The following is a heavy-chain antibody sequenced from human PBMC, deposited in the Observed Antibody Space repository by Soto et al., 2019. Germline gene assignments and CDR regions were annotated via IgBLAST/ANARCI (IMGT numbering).Heavy chain of an antibody. CDR3: ARVLHSSGWYVLDWFDP. CDR1: GYTFTSYD. V-gene: IGHV1-8*01. D-gene: IGHD6-19*01. J-gene: IGHJ5*02. CDR2: MNPNSGNT. Sequence: GASVKVSCKASGYTFTSYDINWVRQATGQGLEWMGWMNPNSGNTGYAQKFQGRVTMTRNTSISTAYMELSSLRSEDTAVYYCARVLHSSGWYVLDWFDPWGQGTLVTVSS.